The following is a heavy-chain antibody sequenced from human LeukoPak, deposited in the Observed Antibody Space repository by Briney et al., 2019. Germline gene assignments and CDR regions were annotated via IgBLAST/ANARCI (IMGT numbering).Heavy chain of an antibody. CDR2: MNPNSGNT. CDR1: GYTFTSYD. D-gene: IGHD2-15*01. CDR3: ARDRDICSGGTCYSYYMDV. Sequence: ASVKVSCKASGYTFTSYDINWVRQATGQGLEWMGWMNPNSGNTGYAQKFQGRVTMTRNTSISTAYMELSRLTSDDTAVYYCARDRDICSGGTCYSYYMDVWGKGTTVTISS. V-gene: IGHV1-8*01. J-gene: IGHJ6*03.